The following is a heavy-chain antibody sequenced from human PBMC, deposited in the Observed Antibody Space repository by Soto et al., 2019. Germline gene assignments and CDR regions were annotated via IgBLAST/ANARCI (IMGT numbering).Heavy chain of an antibody. J-gene: IGHJ4*02. CDR2: IYYTGSV. CDR1: GGSISPYY. Sequence: QVQLQESGPGLVKPSETLSLTCTVSGGSISPYYWSWFRQPPGKGLEWVGSIYYTGSVNYNPSLHSRVTISVDTSSDQLSLKLASLTTADAAVYYCARRGRFLDWMDYYFDSWGQGALVIVSS. D-gene: IGHD3-3*01. V-gene: IGHV4-59*01. CDR3: ARRGRFLDWMDYYFDS.